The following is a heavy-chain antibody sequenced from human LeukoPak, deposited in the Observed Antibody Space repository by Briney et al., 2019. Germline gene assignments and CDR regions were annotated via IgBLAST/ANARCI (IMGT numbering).Heavy chain of an antibody. Sequence: GESLKISCKGSGYSFTSYWIGWVRQMPGKGLEWMGIIYPGDSDTRYSPSFQGQVTISADKSISTAYLQWSSLKASDTAMYYCAGSLPGDIWEGEYAFDIWGQGTMVTVSS. V-gene: IGHV5-51*01. D-gene: IGHD3-16*01. CDR3: AGSLPGDIWEGEYAFDI. J-gene: IGHJ3*02. CDR2: IYPGDSDT. CDR1: GYSFTSYW.